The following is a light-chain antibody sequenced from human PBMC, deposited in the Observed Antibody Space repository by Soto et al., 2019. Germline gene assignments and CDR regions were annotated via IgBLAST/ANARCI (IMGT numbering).Light chain of an antibody. Sequence: EIVLTQSPATLSLSPGERATLSCRASQGVSSYLAWYQQKPGQAPRLLIYDASNRATGIPDRFSGSGSGTDFTLTISRLEPEDFAVYYCQQYGSSPTFGQGTKVDIK. J-gene: IGKJ1*01. CDR3: QQYGSSPT. CDR2: DAS. V-gene: IGKV3-20*01. CDR1: QGVSSY.